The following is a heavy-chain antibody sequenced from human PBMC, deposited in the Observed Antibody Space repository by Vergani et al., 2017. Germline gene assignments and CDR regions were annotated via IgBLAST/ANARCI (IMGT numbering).Heavy chain of an antibody. D-gene: IGHD2-15*01. CDR2: IYYSGST. Sequence: QVQLQESGPGLVKPSETLSLTCTVTGGSISSYYWSWIRQPPGKGLEWIGYIYYSGSTNYNPTLKSRVTISVDTSKNQFSLKLSSGTAADTAVYYCARLARGGSSPDYWGQGTLVTVSS. CDR1: GGSISSYY. CDR3: ARLARGGSSPDY. V-gene: IGHV4-59*01. J-gene: IGHJ4*02.